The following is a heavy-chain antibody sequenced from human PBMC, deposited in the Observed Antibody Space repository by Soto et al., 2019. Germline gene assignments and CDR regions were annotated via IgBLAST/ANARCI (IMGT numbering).Heavy chain of an antibody. V-gene: IGHV1-3*01. Sequence: ASVKVSCKASGYTFTSYAMHWVRQAPGQRLEWMGWINAGNGNTKYSQKFQGRVTITRDTSASTAYMELSSLRSEDTAVYYCARDSGDYGDYVFCPHWGQGTLVTVSS. CDR3: ARDSGDYGDYVFCPH. J-gene: IGHJ4*02. CDR2: INAGNGNT. CDR1: GYTFTSYA. D-gene: IGHD4-17*01.